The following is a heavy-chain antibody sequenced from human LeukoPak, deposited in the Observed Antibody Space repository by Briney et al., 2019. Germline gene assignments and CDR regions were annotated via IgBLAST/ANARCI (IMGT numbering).Heavy chain of an antibody. V-gene: IGHV4-59*01. Sequence: SETLSLTCTVSGGSISSYYWSWIRQPPGKGLEWIGYIYYSGSTNYNPSLKSRVTISVDTSKNQFSLKPSSVTAADTAVYYCARGDDFWSGYSHYFDYWGQGTLVTVSS. CDR1: GGSISSYY. CDR3: ARGDDFWSGYSHYFDY. J-gene: IGHJ4*02. CDR2: IYYSGST. D-gene: IGHD3-3*01.